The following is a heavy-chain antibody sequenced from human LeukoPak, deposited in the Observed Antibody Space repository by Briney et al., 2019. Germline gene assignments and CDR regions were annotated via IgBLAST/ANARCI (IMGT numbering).Heavy chain of an antibody. CDR3: ARAGGYVYNDAFDI. D-gene: IGHD6-25*01. J-gene: IGHJ3*02. V-gene: IGHV3-21*01. CDR1: GFTFSSYS. Sequence: NPAGSLRLSCAASGFTFSSYSMNWVRQAPGKGLEWVSSISSSSSYIYYADSVKGRFTISRDNAKNSLYLQMNSLRAEDTAVYYCARAGGYVYNDAFDIWGQGTMVTVSS. CDR2: ISSSSSYI.